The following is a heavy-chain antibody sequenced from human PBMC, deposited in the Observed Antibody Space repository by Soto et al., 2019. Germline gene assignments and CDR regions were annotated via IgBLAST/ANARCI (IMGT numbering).Heavy chain of an antibody. CDR2: IIPVFGKA. V-gene: IGHV1-69*18. Sequence: QVQLVQSGAEVMKPGSSVKVSCKASGGSFSNYVINWVRQAPGQGLEWMGTIIPVFGKANYAQKFQGRVTITADESTSTAYMELSSLTSEDTAVYYCAREDKVHTPVSDYWGQGTLVTVSS. D-gene: IGHD2-2*01. J-gene: IGHJ4*02. CDR1: GGSFSNYV. CDR3: AREDKVHTPVSDY.